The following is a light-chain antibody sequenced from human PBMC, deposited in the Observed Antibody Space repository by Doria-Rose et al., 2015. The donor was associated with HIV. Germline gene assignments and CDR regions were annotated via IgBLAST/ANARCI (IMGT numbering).Light chain of an antibody. V-gene: IGKV3-20*01. CDR3: HQYGTSWT. CDR1: QSFSSTY. CDR2: DGS. J-gene: IGKJ1*01. Sequence: TQSPGTLSLSPGERATLSCRASQSFSSTYLAWYQQEPGLAPSLLIYDGSTRATGIPDRFSGSGSGTDFTLTINRLEPEDFALYYCHQYGTSWTFGQGTKVEI.